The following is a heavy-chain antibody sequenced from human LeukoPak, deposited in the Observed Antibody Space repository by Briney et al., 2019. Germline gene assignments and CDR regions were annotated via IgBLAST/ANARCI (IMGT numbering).Heavy chain of an antibody. J-gene: IGHJ4*02. D-gene: IGHD3-10*01. V-gene: IGHV3-33*08. CDR1: GFTFWSYG. CDR2: ISYDGNYQ. Sequence: GRSLRLSCAASGFTFWSYGIHWVRQAPGKGLEWVAVISYDGNYQYYADSVKGRFTISRDNSKNTLYLQMNSLRAEDTAVYYCARGLGRYGSGSYYPYWGQGTLVTVSS. CDR3: ARGLGRYGSGSYYPY.